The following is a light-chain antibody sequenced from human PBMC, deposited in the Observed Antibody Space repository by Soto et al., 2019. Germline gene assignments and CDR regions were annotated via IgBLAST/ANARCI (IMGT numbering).Light chain of an antibody. CDR1: SSDVGGYNY. V-gene: IGLV2-14*01. CDR3: SSYTSSSTPLSV. CDR2: DVS. Sequence: QSALTQPASVSGSPGQSITISCTGTSSDVGGYNYVSWYQQHPGKAPKLIIYDVSNRPSGVSNRFSGSKSGNTASLTISGLQAEDEADYYCSSYTSSSTPLSVFGTGTKLTVL. J-gene: IGLJ1*01.